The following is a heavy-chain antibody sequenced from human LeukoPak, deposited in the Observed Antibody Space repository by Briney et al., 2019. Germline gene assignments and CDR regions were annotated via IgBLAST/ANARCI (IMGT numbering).Heavy chain of an antibody. V-gene: IGHV4-39*01. Sequence: SETLSLTCTVSGGSISSSSYYWGWIRQPPGKGLEWIGSIYYSGSTYYNPSLKSRVTISVDTSKNQFSLKLSSVTAAGTAVYYCARQLHYDSSGYYYGGNAFDIWGQGTMVTVSS. CDR1: GGSISSSSYY. J-gene: IGHJ3*02. CDR2: IYYSGST. D-gene: IGHD3-22*01. CDR3: ARQLHYDSSGYYYGGNAFDI.